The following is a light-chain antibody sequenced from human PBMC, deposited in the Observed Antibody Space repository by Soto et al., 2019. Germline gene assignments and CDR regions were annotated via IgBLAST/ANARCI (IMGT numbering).Light chain of an antibody. CDR3: QQLSLYPFT. V-gene: IGKV1-9*01. CDR2: GAS. Sequence: DIQLTQSPSFLSASVGDTITITCRASQDINNYVAWYQQKPGKVPELLIYGASTLQSGVPSRFSGSGSGTEFTLTINSLQPADFATYYCQQLSLYPFTFGPGTTGDLK. CDR1: QDINNY. J-gene: IGKJ3*01.